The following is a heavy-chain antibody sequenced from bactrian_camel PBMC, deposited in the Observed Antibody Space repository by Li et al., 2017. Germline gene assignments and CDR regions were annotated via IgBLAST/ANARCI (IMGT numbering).Heavy chain of an antibody. D-gene: IGHD3*01. CDR2: INRDGSAT. CDR3: APDPRGSGY. J-gene: IGHJ4*01. V-gene: IGHV3S40*01. CDR1: GFSFRTNT. Sequence: QLVESGGALVQPGASLRLSSAASGFSFRTNTMGWVRQVPGKGLEWVSGINRDGSATDNAGSVKGRFTMFRDNVKNTVFLEMYSLKIEDTAVYYCAPDPRGSGYWGQGTQVTV.